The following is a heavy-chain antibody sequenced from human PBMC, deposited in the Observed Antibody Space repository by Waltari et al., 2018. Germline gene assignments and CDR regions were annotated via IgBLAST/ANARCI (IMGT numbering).Heavy chain of an antibody. Sequence: QVQLQESGPSLLKPSETLSLICTGSGGSISGFYWSWVRQPPGKGLDWIGCIYYTGSTNFKHSLKSRVTISVDTSKNQFSLKLSSVTAADTAFYYCARGGGGDWEWFDPWGQGTLVTVSS. CDR2: IYYTGST. J-gene: IGHJ5*02. V-gene: IGHV4-59*01. CDR1: GGSISGFY. D-gene: IGHD2-21*02. CDR3: ARGGGGDWEWFDP.